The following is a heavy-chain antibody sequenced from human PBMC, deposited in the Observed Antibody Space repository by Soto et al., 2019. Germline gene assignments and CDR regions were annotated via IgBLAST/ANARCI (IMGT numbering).Heavy chain of an antibody. CDR2: IWYDGSNR. Sequence: GGSLRLSCAASGFTFSSYGMHWVRQAPGKGLEWVAVIWYDGSNRYYADSVKGRFTISRDNSKNTLYLQMNSLRAEDTAVYYCARDVMGYCSGGSCSLYGMDVWGQGTTVTVSS. D-gene: IGHD2-15*01. V-gene: IGHV3-33*01. CDR1: GFTFSSYG. J-gene: IGHJ6*02. CDR3: ARDVMGYCSGGSCSLYGMDV.